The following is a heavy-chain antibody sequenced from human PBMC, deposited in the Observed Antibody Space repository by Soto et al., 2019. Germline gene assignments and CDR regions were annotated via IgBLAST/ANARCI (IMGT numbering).Heavy chain of an antibody. V-gene: IGHV4-30-4*01. CDR2: IYYSGST. CDR3: ARGTYGSGSYYRDYYGMDV. Sequence: PSETLSLTCTVSGGSISSGDYYWSWIRQPPGKGLEWIGYIYYSGSTYYNPPLKSRVTISVDTSKNQFSLKLSSVTAADTAVYYCARGTYGSGSYYRDYYGMDVWGQGTTVTVSS. J-gene: IGHJ6*02. D-gene: IGHD3-10*01. CDR1: GGSISSGDYY.